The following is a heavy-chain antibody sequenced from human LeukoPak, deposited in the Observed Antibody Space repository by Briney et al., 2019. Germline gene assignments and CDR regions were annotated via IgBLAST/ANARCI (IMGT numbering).Heavy chain of an antibody. V-gene: IGHV3-23*01. Sequence: GGSLRLSCAASGFTFSNYGMSWVRQAPGKGLEWVSSISGSGGSTHYADSVKGRFTISRDNSKNTLYLQMNSLRAEDTAVYYCARDDLAQSLGDYWGQGTLVTVSS. CDR3: ARDDLAQSLGDY. D-gene: IGHD3-16*01. J-gene: IGHJ4*02. CDR2: ISGSGGST. CDR1: GFTFSNYG.